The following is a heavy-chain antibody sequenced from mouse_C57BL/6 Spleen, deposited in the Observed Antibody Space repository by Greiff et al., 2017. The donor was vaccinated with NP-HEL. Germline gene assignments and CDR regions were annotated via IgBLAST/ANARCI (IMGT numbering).Heavy chain of an antibody. D-gene: IGHD1-1*01. J-gene: IGHJ2*01. CDR1: GFTFNTYA. Sequence: EVQLVESGGGLVQPKGSLKLSCAASGFTFNTYAMHWVRQAPGKGLEWVARIRSKSSNYATYYADSVKDRFTISRDDSQSMLYLQMNNLKTEDTAMYYCVRGGTTVVATGFDYWGQGTTLTVSS. CDR2: IRSKSSNYAT. CDR3: VRGGTTVVATGFDY. V-gene: IGHV10-3*01.